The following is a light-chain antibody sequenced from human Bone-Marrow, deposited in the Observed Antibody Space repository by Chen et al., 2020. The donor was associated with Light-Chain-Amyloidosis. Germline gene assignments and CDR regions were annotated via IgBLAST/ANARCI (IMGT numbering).Light chain of an antibody. Sequence: EIVMTQSPPTLSVSPGESATLSCRASQNINNNFAWYQQKPGQAPRLLMHGASTRATGIPARFSGSGSGTEFTLTISSLQPEDFAVYYCQQRNNWPLTFGGGIKVEI. CDR1: QNINNN. CDR2: GAS. J-gene: IGKJ4*01. CDR3: QQRNNWPLT. V-gene: IGKV3-15*01.